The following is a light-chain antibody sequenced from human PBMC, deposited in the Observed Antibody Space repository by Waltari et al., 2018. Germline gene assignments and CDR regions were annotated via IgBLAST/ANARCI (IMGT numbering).Light chain of an antibody. J-gene: IGKJ1*01. CDR1: QSISSW. V-gene: IGKV1-5*03. Sequence: DNKMTQSPATLSASGGSRVIITCRATQSISSWLAWFQQKPGKAPKRLIYQASTLESGVPSRFSGSGSGSEFTLTISSLQPDDFATYHCQQYDSYPWTFGQGTKVEVK. CDR3: QQYDSYPWT. CDR2: QAS.